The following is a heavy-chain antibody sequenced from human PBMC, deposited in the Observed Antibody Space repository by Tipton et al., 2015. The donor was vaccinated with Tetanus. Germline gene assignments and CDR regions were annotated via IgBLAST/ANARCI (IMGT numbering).Heavy chain of an antibody. D-gene: IGHD5-18*01. CDR1: GFIFSDYY. J-gene: IGHJ2*01. CDR3: ARGGSYSYGPRGFDL. CDR2: INHSGST. Sequence: LRLSCAASGFIFSDYYMSWIRQSPGKGLEWIGEINHSGSTTYSPSFKSRVTISVDTPKNQFSLKLTSLTVADTAVYYCARGGSYSYGPRGFDLWGRGTLVTVSS. V-gene: IGHV4-34*01.